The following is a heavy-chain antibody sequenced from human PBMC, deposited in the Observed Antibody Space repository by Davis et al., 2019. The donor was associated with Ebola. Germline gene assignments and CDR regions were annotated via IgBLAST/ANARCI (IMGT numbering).Heavy chain of an antibody. CDR2: ISATGGST. CDR1: GFTFSSDA. J-gene: IGHJ5*02. CDR3: AKSAGTPGWFGP. Sequence: GESLNISCAASGFTFSSDAMSWLRQAPGKGLEWVSVISATGGSTYYADSVKGRFTISRDNSKNTLYMEMNSLRAEDTALYYCAKSAGTPGWFGPWGQGTLVTVSS. D-gene: IGHD1-1*01. V-gene: IGHV3-23*01.